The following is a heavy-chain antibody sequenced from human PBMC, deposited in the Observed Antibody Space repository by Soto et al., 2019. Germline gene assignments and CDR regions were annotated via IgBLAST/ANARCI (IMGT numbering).Heavy chain of an antibody. D-gene: IGHD4-17*01. CDR1: GFTFSSYG. CDR3: AKDDGLWYLDL. CDR2: ISYDGSNI. Sequence: VQLVESGGGVVQPGRSPRLSCAVSGFTFSSYGMHWVRQAPGKGLQWVAVISYDGSNIYYADSVKGRFTVSRDNSRNTLYLQMRSLRTEDSALYYCAKDDGLWYLDLWGRGTLVTVSS. J-gene: IGHJ2*01. V-gene: IGHV3-30*18.